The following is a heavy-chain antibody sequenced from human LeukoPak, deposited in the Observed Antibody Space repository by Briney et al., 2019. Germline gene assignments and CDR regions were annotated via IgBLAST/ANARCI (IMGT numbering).Heavy chain of an antibody. J-gene: IGHJ4*02. D-gene: IGHD6-19*01. Sequence: PSETLSLTCTVSGYSISRVYYWGLIRQPPGKGLEWIGSIYHSGSTYYNPSLKSRVTISLNTSKNQFSLKLSSVTAADTAVYYCARDPGSAWAAPDYWGQGTLVTVSS. V-gene: IGHV4-38-2*02. CDR1: GYSISRVYY. CDR2: IYHSGST. CDR3: ARDPGSAWAAPDY.